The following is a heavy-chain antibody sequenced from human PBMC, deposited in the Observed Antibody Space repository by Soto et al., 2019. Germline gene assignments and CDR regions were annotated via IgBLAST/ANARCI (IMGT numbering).Heavy chain of an antibody. J-gene: IGHJ4*02. CDR1: GFTFSTYA. CDR3: AKDRPRRTSGYFSDY. CDR2: VSASGLNT. D-gene: IGHD1-1*01. V-gene: IGHV3-23*01. Sequence: EVQLLESGGKLVQPGGSLTLSCAASGFTFSTYAMAWVRQAPGKGLEWVSGVSASGLNTDYADPVKGRFYISRDNSKNPVSLHMNSLRAEDTTLYSGAKDRPRRTSGYFSDYWGQGTPVTVSS.